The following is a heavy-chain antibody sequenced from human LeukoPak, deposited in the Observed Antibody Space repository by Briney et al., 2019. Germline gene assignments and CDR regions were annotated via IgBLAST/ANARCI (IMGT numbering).Heavy chain of an antibody. J-gene: IGHJ5*02. V-gene: IGHV3-23*01. CDR2: ISGSGDGT. D-gene: IGHD2-15*01. CDR3: ARDTISCSGGTCYENWFDP. Sequence: PGGSLRLSCAASGFTFSSYWMSWVRQAPGKGLEWVSGISGSGDGTHYADPVKGRFTISRDNSKTTLYLQMSSLRADDTAVYYCARDTISCSGGTCYENWFDPWGQGTLVTVSS. CDR1: GFTFSSYW.